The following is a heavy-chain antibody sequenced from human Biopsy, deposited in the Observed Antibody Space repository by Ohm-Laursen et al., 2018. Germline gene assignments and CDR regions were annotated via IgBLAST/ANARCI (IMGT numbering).Heavy chain of an antibody. CDR3: ARGPSGVATIG. CDR2: ISSRTNTI. Sequence: SLRLPCAASGFTFSDYYMSWIRQAPGKGLKWVSYISSRTNTIYYADSVKGRFTISRDNAKNSLYLQMNSLRVEDTAVYYCARGPSGVATIGRGQGTLVTVSS. CDR1: GFTFSDYY. J-gene: IGHJ4*02. D-gene: IGHD5-24*01. V-gene: IGHV3-11*04.